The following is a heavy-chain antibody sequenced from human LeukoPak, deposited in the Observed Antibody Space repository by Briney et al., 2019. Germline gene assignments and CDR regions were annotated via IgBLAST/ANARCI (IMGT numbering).Heavy chain of an antibody. V-gene: IGHV4-59*01. J-gene: IGHJ4*02. D-gene: IGHD6-19*01. CDR1: GGSISSYY. CDR2: IYYSGST. Sequence: PSETLSLTCTVSGGSISSYYWSWIRQPPGKGLEWIGYIYYSGSTNYNPSLKSRVTISVDTSKNQFSLKLSSVTAADTAVYYCARGASSGWLDYWGQGTLVTVSS. CDR3: ARGASSGWLDY.